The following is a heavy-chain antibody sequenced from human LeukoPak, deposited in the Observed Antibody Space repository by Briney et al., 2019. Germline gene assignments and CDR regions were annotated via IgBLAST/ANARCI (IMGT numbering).Heavy chain of an antibody. CDR3: ARDPYNWNYIDY. Sequence: PGGSLRLSCAASGLTVSSNYMTWVRQAPGKGLEWVSVIYSGGSTYYADSVKGRFTISRDNYKSTVYLQMNSLRVEDTAVYYCARDPYNWNYIDYWGQGTLVTVSS. V-gene: IGHV3-66*02. CDR2: IYSGGST. J-gene: IGHJ4*02. CDR1: GLTVSSNY. D-gene: IGHD1-1*01.